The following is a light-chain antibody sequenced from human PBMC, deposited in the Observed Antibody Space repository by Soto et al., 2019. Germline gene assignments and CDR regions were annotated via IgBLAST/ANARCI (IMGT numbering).Light chain of an antibody. J-gene: IGKJ1*01. CDR2: DAS. CDR3: QQSYSTPWT. V-gene: IGKV1-39*01. Sequence: DIQMTQSPSTLSASVGDRVTVTCRASQSISSWLAWYQQKPGKAPKLLIYDASSLQSGIPSRFSGSGSETDFTLTISSLQPEDFATYYCQQSYSTPWTFGQGTKVELK. CDR1: QSISSW.